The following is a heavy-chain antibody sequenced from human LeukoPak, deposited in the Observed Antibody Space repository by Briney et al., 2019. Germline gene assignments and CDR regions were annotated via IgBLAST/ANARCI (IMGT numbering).Heavy chain of an antibody. CDR1: GGSISSNSCY. D-gene: IGHD3-10*01. V-gene: IGHV4-39*01. CDR3: ARNRYYYGSGNYGVPNWFDP. Sequence: SETLSLTCTVAGGSISSNSCYWGWIRQPPGKGLEWIGSIYYSGSTYYNPSLKSRVTISVDTSKNQFSLKLSSVTAADTAAYYCARNRYYYGSGNYGVPNWFDPWGQGTLVTVSS. J-gene: IGHJ5*02. CDR2: IYYSGST.